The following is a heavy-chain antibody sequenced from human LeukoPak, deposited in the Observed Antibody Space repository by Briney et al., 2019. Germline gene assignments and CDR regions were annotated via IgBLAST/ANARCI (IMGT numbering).Heavy chain of an antibody. J-gene: IGHJ4*02. D-gene: IGHD3-22*01. CDR3: ARDRSYYDSSGYPSFDY. CDR1: GGTFSSYA. V-gene: IGHV1-69*04. Sequence: SVKVSCKASGGTFSSYAISWVRQAPGQGLEWMGRIIPTLGIANYAQKFQGRVTITADKSTSTAYMELSSLRSEDTAVYYCARDRSYYDSSGYPSFDYWGQGTLVTVSS. CDR2: IIPTLGIA.